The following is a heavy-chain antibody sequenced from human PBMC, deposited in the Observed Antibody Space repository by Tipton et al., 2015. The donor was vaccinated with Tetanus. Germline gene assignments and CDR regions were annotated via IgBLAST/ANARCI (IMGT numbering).Heavy chain of an antibody. Sequence: LRLSCTVSGGSSTSGDYYCTWIRQSPGKGLEWIGEIHPSGSVNYNPSLKSRVTILLDTSENQFSLKLSSVTGADTAVYYCARGRDQYKSGNYWGQGTLVTVSS. V-gene: IGHV4-39*07. CDR1: GGSSTSGDYY. D-gene: IGHD5-24*01. CDR2: IHPSGSV. J-gene: IGHJ4*02. CDR3: ARGRDQYKSGNY.